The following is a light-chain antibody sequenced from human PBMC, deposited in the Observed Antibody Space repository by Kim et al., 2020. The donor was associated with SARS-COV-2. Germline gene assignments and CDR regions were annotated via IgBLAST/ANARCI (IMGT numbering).Light chain of an antibody. Sequence: EIVMTQSPATLSASPGERVTLSCRASQSVSRNLAWYQQKPGQAPRLLMYGASTRATGFPARFSGSGSGTEFTLTISSLQSEDFALYFCHQYEDWPTSGQGTKLEI. CDR2: GAS. CDR1: QSVSRN. J-gene: IGKJ2*01. V-gene: IGKV3-15*01. CDR3: HQYEDWPT.